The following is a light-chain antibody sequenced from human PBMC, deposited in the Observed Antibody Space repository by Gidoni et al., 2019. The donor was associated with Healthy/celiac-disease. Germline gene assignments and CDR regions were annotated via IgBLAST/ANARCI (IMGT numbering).Light chain of an antibody. V-gene: IGKV3-11*01. J-gene: IGKJ4*02. CDR1: QSVSSY. Sequence: IVLTQSPATLSLSPGARATLSCRASQSVSSYVAWYQQKPGQAPRLLIYDASDRATGIPARFSGSGSVADFTLTISSLEPEDFAVYYCQQRSNWPPLTFXGXTKVEIK. CDR3: QQRSNWPPLT. CDR2: DAS.